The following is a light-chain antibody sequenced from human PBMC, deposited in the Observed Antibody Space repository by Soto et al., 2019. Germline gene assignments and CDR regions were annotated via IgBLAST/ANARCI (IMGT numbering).Light chain of an antibody. CDR3: QQRSKSPLT. Sequence: EIVLTQSPATLSLSPGERATLSCRASQSVTSYLAWYQQKAGQAPRLLIYDASKRATGAPARFSGTGSGTDITLTISSLEPEDFAVYYCQQRSKSPLTFGQGTRLEIK. CDR2: DAS. V-gene: IGKV3-11*01. J-gene: IGKJ5*01. CDR1: QSVTSY.